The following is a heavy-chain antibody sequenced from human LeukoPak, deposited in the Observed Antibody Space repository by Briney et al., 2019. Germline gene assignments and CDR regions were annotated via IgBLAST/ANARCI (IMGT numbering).Heavy chain of an antibody. J-gene: IGHJ4*02. V-gene: IGHV3-23*01. CDR3: AKPPVAGMAGSFGY. D-gene: IGHD6-19*01. CDR2: ISGSGGST. Sequence: SGGSLRLSCAASGFTFSSYAMSWVRQAPGKGLEWVSAISGSGGSTYYADSVKGRFTISRDNSKNTLYLQMNSLRAEDTAVYYCAKPPVAGMAGSFGYWGQGTLVTVSS. CDR1: GFTFSSYA.